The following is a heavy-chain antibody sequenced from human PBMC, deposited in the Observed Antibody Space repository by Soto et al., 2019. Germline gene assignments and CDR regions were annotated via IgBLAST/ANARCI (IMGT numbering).Heavy chain of an antibody. CDR3: AKFQPPEFDP. CDR1: GASTRSGDDY. D-gene: IGHD2-2*01. CDR2: ISDRGST. J-gene: IGHJ5*02. Sequence: TLSITCSFSGASTRSGDDYCTWIRQSPGKGLEFFGYISDRGSTFYNPSLRSRLTIALDTSKNHFSLKLNSVTAADTAVYHCAKFQPPEFDPWGQGT. V-gene: IGHV4-30-4*08.